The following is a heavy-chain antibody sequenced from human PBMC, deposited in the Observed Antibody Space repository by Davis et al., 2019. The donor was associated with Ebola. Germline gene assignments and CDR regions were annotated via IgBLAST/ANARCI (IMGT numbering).Heavy chain of an antibody. CDR3: ATYDRGDTYKNPLDN. J-gene: IGHJ4*01. D-gene: IGHD3-9*01. Sequence: GESLKISCAASGFPFSQFSIHWVRQAPGKGLEWVALISHDSTTKYYSDSVEGRFTISRDNSKNTLYLQMTSLRPEDTAVYYCATYDRGDTYKNPLDNWGQGTLVTVSS. CDR2: ISHDSTTK. CDR1: GFPFSQFS. V-gene: IGHV3-30*14.